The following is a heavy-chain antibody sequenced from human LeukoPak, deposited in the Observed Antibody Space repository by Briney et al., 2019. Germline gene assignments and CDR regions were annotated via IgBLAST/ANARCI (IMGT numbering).Heavy chain of an antibody. CDR2: IYYSGGT. Sequence: SETLSLTCTVSGGSISSSSYYWGWIRQPPGKGLKWIGSIYYSGGTYYNPSLKSRVTISVDTSKNQFSLKLSSVTAADTAVYYCARVYRKVVPAANNWFDPWGQGTLVTVSS. V-gene: IGHV4-39*01. CDR3: ARVYRKVVPAANNWFDP. J-gene: IGHJ5*02. D-gene: IGHD2-2*01. CDR1: GGSISSSSYY.